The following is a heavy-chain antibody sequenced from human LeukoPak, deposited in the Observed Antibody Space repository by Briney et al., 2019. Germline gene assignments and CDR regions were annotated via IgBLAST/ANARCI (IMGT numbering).Heavy chain of an antibody. CDR2: INHSGST. CDR3: AREQNDAFDI. V-gene: IGHV4-34*01. D-gene: IGHD6-13*01. CDR1: GGSFSGYY. J-gene: IGHJ3*02. Sequence: PSETLSLTCAVYGGSFSGYYWSWIRQPPGEGLGWIGEINHSGSTNYNPSLKSRVTISVDTSKNQFSLKLSSVTAADTAVYYCAREQNDAFDIWGQGTMVTVSS.